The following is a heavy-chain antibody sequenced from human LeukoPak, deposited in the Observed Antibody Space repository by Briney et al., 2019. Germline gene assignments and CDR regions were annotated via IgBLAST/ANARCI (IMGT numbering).Heavy chain of an antibody. D-gene: IGHD6-6*01. Sequence: ETLSLTCTVSGVSISSSNSYWGWIRQPPGKGLEWVSVIYSGGSTYYADSVKGRFTISRDNSKNTLYLQMNSLRAEDTAVYFCVSLGYSSSSVRYWGQGTLVTVSS. CDR2: IYSGGST. V-gene: IGHV3-66*02. J-gene: IGHJ4*02. CDR3: VSLGYSSSSVRY. CDR1: GVSISSSNSY.